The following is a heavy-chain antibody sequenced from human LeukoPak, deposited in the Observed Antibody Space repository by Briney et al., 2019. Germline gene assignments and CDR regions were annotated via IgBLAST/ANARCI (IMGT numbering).Heavy chain of an antibody. CDR3: ARQRFSTPEPRF. CDR1: GFPFSSYS. CDR2: INKDGSER. J-gene: IGHJ4*02. V-gene: IGHV3-7*01. D-gene: IGHD3-3*01. Sequence: GGSLRLSCAASGFPFSSYSMTWVRQAPGKGLEWVANINKDGSERFYVDSVKGRFTTSRDNDKNSMYLQMDSLRAEDTAVYYCARQRFSTPEPRFWGQGTLVTVSS.